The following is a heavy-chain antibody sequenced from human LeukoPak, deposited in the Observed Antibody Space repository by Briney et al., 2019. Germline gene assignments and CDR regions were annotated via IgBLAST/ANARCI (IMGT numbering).Heavy chain of an antibody. CDR3: AKGYSYGIDY. V-gene: IGHV3-30*02. Sequence: GGSLRLSCAASGFTFSNYGMHWVRQAPGKGLEWVAFIRYDGSEKYYADSVKGRFTFSRDNSKNTLYLQMNSLRAEDTAVYYCAKGYSYGIDYWGQGTLDTVSS. CDR1: GFTFSNYG. D-gene: IGHD5-18*01. J-gene: IGHJ4*02. CDR2: IRYDGSEK.